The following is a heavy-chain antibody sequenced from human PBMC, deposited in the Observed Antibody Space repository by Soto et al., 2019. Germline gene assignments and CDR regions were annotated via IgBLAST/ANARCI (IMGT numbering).Heavy chain of an antibody. D-gene: IGHD3-10*01. J-gene: IGHJ4*02. CDR3: EKDDRIYFDGDGNNGELDY. CDR1: VFTFISFA. Sequence: VVSLILSCTASVFTFISFAISWFRQAPGNGLEWVSCIDVRFGGIYYADSVKCRFTISRDNSRNTLYLQMNSLGAEDTAFYYCEKDDRIYFDGDGNNGELDYWGQGSMVTVSS. V-gene: IGHV3-23*01. CDR2: IDVRFGGI.